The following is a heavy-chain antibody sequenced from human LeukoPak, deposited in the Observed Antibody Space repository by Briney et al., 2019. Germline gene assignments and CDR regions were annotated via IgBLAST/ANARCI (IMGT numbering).Heavy chain of an antibody. CDR3: ARDEIPSGT. Sequence: GGSLRLSCAASGFTVSSNYTSWVRQAPGKGLEWVSVIYSGGSTYYADSVKGRFTISRDNSRSTVDLQMNSLRVEDTGIYYCARDEIPSGTWGQGTMVIVSS. J-gene: IGHJ3*01. D-gene: IGHD6-25*01. CDR1: GFTVSSNY. V-gene: IGHV3-53*01. CDR2: IYSGGST.